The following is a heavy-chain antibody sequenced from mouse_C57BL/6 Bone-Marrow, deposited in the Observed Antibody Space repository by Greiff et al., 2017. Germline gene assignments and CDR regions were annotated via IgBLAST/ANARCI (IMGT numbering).Heavy chain of an antibody. CDR3: ASPYYYGSSYGFAY. D-gene: IGHD1-1*01. Sequence: QVQLQQSGAELVKPGASVKLSCKASGYTFTSYWMHWVKQRPGQGLEWIGMIHPNSGSTNYNEKFKSKATLTVDKSSSTAYMQLSSLTSEDSAVYYCASPYYYGSSYGFAYWGQGTLVTVSA. CDR2: IHPNSGST. CDR1: GYTFTSYW. V-gene: IGHV1-64*01. J-gene: IGHJ3*01.